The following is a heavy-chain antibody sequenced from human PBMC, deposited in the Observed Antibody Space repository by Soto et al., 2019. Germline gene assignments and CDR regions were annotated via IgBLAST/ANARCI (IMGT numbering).Heavy chain of an antibody. CDR2: ISYGGGTT. J-gene: IGHJ4*02. D-gene: IGHD3-22*01. Sequence: GRSLRLSCAASEFTLSNLAMSWVRQAPGKGLEWVSAISYGGGTTYYADSVKGRFTISRDNSKNTLYLQMNSLRAEDTAVYYCAKNPGYYYDSTGYHFDYWGQGTLVTVSS. V-gene: IGHV3-23*01. CDR1: EFTLSNLA. CDR3: AKNPGYYYDSTGYHFDY.